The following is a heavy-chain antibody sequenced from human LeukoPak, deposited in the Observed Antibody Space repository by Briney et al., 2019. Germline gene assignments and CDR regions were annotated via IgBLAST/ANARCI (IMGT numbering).Heavy chain of an antibody. CDR2: INHSGST. Sequence: PSETLSLTCAVYGGSFSGYYWSWIRQPPGKGLEWIGEINHSGSTNYNPSLKSRVTISVDTSKNQFSLKLSSVTAADTAVYYCARGPRADYVWGSYRESRSKKKEYFQHWGQGTLVTVSS. J-gene: IGHJ1*01. CDR1: GGSFSGYY. CDR3: ARGPRADYVWGSYRESRSKKKEYFQH. D-gene: IGHD3-16*02. V-gene: IGHV4-34*01.